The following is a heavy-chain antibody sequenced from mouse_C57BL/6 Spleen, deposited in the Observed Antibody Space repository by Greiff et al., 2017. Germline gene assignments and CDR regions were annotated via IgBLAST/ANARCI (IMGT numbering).Heavy chain of an antibody. CDR2: ISYDGSN. CDR3: ARADYYGSSYVAMDY. Sequence: EVKLLESGPGLVKPSQSLSLTCSVTGYSITSGYYWNWIRQFPGNKLEWMGYISYDGSNNYNPSLKNRISITRDTSKNQFFLKLNSVTTEDTATYYCARADYYGSSYVAMDYWGQGTSVTVSS. V-gene: IGHV3-6*01. J-gene: IGHJ4*01. D-gene: IGHD1-1*01. CDR1: GYSITSGYY.